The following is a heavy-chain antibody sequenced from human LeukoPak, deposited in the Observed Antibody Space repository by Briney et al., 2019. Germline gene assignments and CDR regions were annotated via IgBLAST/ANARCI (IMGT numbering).Heavy chain of an antibody. V-gene: IGHV1-2*02. CDR2: INPNSGGT. D-gene: IGHD2-15*01. Sequence: ASVKVSCKASGYTFTGYYMHWVRQAPGQGLEWMGWINPNSGGTNYAQKCQGRVTMTRDTSISTAYMELSRLRSDDTAVYYCARELVVVAATSFDPWGQGTLVTVSS. CDR1: GYTFTGYY. J-gene: IGHJ5*02. CDR3: ARELVVVAATSFDP.